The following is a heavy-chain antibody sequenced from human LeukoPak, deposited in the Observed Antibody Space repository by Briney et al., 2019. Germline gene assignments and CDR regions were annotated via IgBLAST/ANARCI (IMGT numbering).Heavy chain of an antibody. V-gene: IGHV1-8*01. Sequence: ASVKVSCKASGYPFTSYDINWVRQATGQGLEWMGWMNPNSGNTGYAQKFQGRVTMTRDTSISTAYMELSSLRSDDTAMYFCAKNEGWEVPSYHFDHWGQGTPVTVSS. J-gene: IGHJ4*02. CDR1: GYPFTSYD. CDR2: MNPNSGNT. CDR3: AKNEGWEVPSYHFDH. D-gene: IGHD1-26*01.